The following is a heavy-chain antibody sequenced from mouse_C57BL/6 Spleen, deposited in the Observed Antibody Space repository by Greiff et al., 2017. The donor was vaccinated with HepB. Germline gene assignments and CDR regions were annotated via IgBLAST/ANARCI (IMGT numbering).Heavy chain of an antibody. CDR3: ARDGSGWYFDV. J-gene: IGHJ1*03. Sequence: QVQLQQPGAELVKPGASVKLSCKASGYTFTSYWMHWVKQRPGQGLEWIGMIHPNSGSTNYNEKFKSKATLTVDKSSSTAYMQLSSLTSEDSAVYDCARDGSGWYFDVWGTGTTVTVSS. D-gene: IGHD1-1*01. V-gene: IGHV1-64*01. CDR2: IHPNSGST. CDR1: GYTFTSYW.